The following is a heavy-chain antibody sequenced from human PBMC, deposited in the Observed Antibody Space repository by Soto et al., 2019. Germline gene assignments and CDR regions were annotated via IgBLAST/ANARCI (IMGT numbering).Heavy chain of an antibody. D-gene: IGHD3-22*01. J-gene: IGHJ3*02. V-gene: IGHV1-69*13. CDR2: IIPIFGTA. CDR3: ASSSHYYDSSGYKGPAFDI. CDR1: GGTFSSYA. Sequence: SVKVSCKASGGTFSSYAISWVRQAPGQGLEWMGGIIPIFGTANYAQKFQGGVTITADESTSTAYMELSSLRSEDTAVYYCASSSHYYDSSGYKGPAFDIWGQGTMVTVSS.